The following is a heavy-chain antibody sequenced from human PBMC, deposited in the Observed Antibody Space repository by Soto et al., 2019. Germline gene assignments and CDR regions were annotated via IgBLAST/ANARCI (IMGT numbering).Heavy chain of an antibody. CDR3: ARGLYCSSTSCYVHDYFDY. V-gene: IGHV4-31*03. D-gene: IGHD2-2*01. Sequence: SETLSLTCTVSGGSISSGGYYWSWIRQHPGKGLEWVGYIYYSGSTYYNPSLKSRVTISVDTSKNQFSLKLSSVTAADTAVYYCARGLYCSSTSCYVHDYFDYWGQGTLVT. CDR2: IYYSGST. CDR1: GGSISSGGYY. J-gene: IGHJ4*02.